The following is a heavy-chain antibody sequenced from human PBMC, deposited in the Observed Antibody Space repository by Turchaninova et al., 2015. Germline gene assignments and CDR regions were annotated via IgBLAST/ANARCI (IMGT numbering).Heavy chain of an antibody. V-gene: IGHV4-4*01. CDR2: IYQRGTP. CDR3: ARGSISVPGPDY. CDR1: GGTIRNSNW. Sequence: VQVQESGPGLVNPAGTLSLTRTVSGGTIRNSNWWTWGLQSSGKGLEWIGEIYQRGTPNYNPSLKSRVTISLDSSMRQFSLNLTSVTAADTAVYFCARGSISVPGPDYWGQGLLVTVSS. J-gene: IGHJ4*02.